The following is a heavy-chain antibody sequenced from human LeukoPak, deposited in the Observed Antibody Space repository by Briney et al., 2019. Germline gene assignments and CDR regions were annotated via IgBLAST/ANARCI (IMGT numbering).Heavy chain of an antibody. V-gene: IGHV4-34*01. CDR3: ARQGRVRPFPWFDH. J-gene: IGHJ5*02. D-gene: IGHD1-1*01. CDR2: INDSGST. CDR1: GGSFSGYY. Sequence: SETLSLTCAVSGGSFSGYYWSWIRQPPGKGLEWIGEINDSGSTNYNPSPKSRVTISVGKYKKQFSLKLSSVPGAETAVYYCARQGRVRPFPWFDHWGQGTLVTVSS.